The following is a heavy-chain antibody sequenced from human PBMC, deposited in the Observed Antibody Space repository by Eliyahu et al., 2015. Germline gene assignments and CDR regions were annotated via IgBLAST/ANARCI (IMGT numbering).Heavy chain of an antibody. CDR1: GYNFTRHY. J-gene: IGHJ5*02. D-gene: IGHD3-3*01. CDR2: INPNGGSFGGT. CDR3: ARECRLSESPRGGGYDP. V-gene: IGHV1-46*03. Sequence: QVQLVQSGPEIKKPGASVKISCRTSGYNFTRHYIHXGRQAPGQGPGWMGIINPNGGSFGGTKFAQRFEGRLMMTRDPSTSTVYMELSRLTSEDTAVYYCARECRLSESPRGGGYDPWGQGTLVIVTS.